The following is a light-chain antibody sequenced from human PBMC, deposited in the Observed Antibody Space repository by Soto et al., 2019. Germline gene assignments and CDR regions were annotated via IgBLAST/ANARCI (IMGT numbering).Light chain of an antibody. J-gene: IGKJ5*01. V-gene: IGKV1-39*01. CDR2: AAS. Sequence: DIQMTQSPSTLSGSLGDRVTITCRAGQTISSWLVWYQQKPGKAPNLLIYAASTLQSGVPSRFSGGGSGTDFTLTISSLQPEDFATYYCQQTYTTPEITFGQGTRLEIK. CDR1: QTISSW. CDR3: QQTYTTPEIT.